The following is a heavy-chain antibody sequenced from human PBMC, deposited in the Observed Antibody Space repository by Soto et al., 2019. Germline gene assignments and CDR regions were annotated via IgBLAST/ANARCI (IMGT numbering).Heavy chain of an antibody. CDR2: ISYTGRT. CDR3: AREWGLLPYYVMNV. J-gene: IGHJ6*02. CDR1: GDSVTSGSYY. V-gene: IGHV4-61*03. Sequence: LSLTCIVSGDSVTSGSYYWTWLRQPPGKGLEWIGYISYTGRTKYNPSLQSRVTISVDTSKNDFSLNLSSVTAADTAVYFCAREWGLLPYYVMNVWGHGAAVTVSS. D-gene: IGHD7-27*01.